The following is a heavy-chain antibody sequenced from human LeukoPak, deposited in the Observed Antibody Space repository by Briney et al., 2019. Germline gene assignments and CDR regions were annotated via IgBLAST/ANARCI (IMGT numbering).Heavy chain of an antibody. CDR3: TREEGAWGYGSSGFDS. CDR2: MSYSGIN. Sequence: SETLSLTCSVSGVSIRSYFWSWIRQTPGKGLEGIGFMSYSGINNYNLSLKSRVTISLDTSRNQFSLRLNSVTAADTAIYYCTREEGAWGYGSSGFDSWGQGILVTVSS. J-gene: IGHJ4*02. D-gene: IGHD3-10*01. V-gene: IGHV4-59*13. CDR1: GVSIRSYF.